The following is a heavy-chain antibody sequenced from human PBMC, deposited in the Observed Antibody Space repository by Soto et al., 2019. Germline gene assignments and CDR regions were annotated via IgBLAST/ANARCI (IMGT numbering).Heavy chain of an antibody. Sequence: SVKISCKASGGTFSSYAISWVRQAPGQGLEWMGGIIPIFGTANYAQKFQGRVTITADESTSTAYMELSSLRSEDTAVYYCASPWGGVDTVSNYYYYGMEVWGQGTKVTVSS. CDR3: ASPWGGVDTVSNYYYYGMEV. J-gene: IGHJ6*02. CDR1: GGTFSSYA. V-gene: IGHV1-69*13. CDR2: IIPIFGTA. D-gene: IGHD5-18*01.